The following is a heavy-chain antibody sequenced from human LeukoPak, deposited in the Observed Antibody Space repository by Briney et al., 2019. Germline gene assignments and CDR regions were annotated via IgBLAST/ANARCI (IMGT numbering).Heavy chain of an antibody. D-gene: IGHD3-22*01. CDR1: GFTFSSYD. V-gene: IGHV3-23*01. CDR3: AKESRRGAISMIVVVTRTYFDY. J-gene: IGHJ4*02. CDR2: IGSGGST. Sequence: GGSLRLSCAASGFTFSSYDMSWVRQAPGKGLEWVSSIGSGGSTHYADSLKGRFTISRDNSKKTLYLQMKTLRAEDTAVYYCAKESRRGAISMIVVVTRTYFDYWGQGTLVTVSS.